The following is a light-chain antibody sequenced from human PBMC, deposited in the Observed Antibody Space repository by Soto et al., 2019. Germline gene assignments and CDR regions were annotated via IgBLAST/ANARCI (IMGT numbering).Light chain of an antibody. Sequence: EIVMTQSQAPRLVSPGKRATLPCRASQGVSSNLAWYQQKPGQAPSLLIYDISARATGIPTRFSGSGSGTEFTLTISSLQSEDFAVYYCQQYNDWPLTFGGGTKVEIK. CDR2: DIS. V-gene: IGKV3D-15*01. CDR1: QGVSSN. J-gene: IGKJ4*01. CDR3: QQYNDWPLT.